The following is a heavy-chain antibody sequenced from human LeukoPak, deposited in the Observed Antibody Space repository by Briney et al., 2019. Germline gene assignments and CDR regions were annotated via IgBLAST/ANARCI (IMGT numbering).Heavy chain of an antibody. Sequence: SQTLSLTCTVSGGSISSGSYYWSWIRQPAGKGLEWIGRIYTSGSTNYNPSLKSRVTISVDTSKNQFSLKLSSVTAADTAVYYCARDLSGSYALDAFDIWGQGTMVTVSS. CDR3: ARDLSGSYALDAFDI. CDR1: GGSISSGSYY. V-gene: IGHV4-61*02. D-gene: IGHD1-26*01. J-gene: IGHJ3*02. CDR2: IYTSGST.